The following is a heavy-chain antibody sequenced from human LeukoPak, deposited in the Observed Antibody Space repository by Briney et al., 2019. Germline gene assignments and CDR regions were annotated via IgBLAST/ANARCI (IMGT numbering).Heavy chain of an antibody. CDR3: AKVAHYYGSGSYYEYYFDY. Sequence: GGSLRLSCAASGFTFSSYAMSWVRQAPGKGLEWVSAISGSGGSTYYADSVKGRFTISRDNSKNTLYLQMNSLRAGDTAVYYCAKVAHYYGSGSYYEYYFDYWGQGTLVTVSS. J-gene: IGHJ4*02. D-gene: IGHD3-10*01. V-gene: IGHV3-23*01. CDR2: ISGSGGST. CDR1: GFTFSSYA.